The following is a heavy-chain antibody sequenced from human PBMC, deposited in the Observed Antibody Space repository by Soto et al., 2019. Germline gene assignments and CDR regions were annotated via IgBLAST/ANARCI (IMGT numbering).Heavy chain of an antibody. CDR3: AKDRAAVTGAYYYYGMDV. CDR1: GFTFTRYS. V-gene: IGHV3-43*01. CDR2: ISWDGGST. D-gene: IGHD6-19*01. Sequence: EVQLVESGGGLVKPGGSLRLSCAASGFTFTRYSMNWVRQAPGKGLEWVSLISWDGGSTYYADSVKGRFIISRDNSKNSLYLQMNSLRTEDTALYYCAKDRAAVTGAYYYYGMDVWGQGTTVTVSS. J-gene: IGHJ6*02.